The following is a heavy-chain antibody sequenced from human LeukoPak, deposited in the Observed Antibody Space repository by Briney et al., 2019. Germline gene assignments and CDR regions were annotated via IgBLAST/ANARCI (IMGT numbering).Heavy chain of an antibody. J-gene: IGHJ3*02. CDR3: ARDLATVTKGFDI. CDR2: IYYIGST. D-gene: IGHD4-17*01. CDR1: GDSFSNHY. Sequence: PSETLSLTCVVSGDSFSNHYWTWIRQSPGKGLDWIGYIYYIGSTSYNPSLKSRVTISIDTSKNEFSLKLRSVTAADTAVYYCARDLATVTKGFDIWGQGTMVSVSS. V-gene: IGHV4-59*11.